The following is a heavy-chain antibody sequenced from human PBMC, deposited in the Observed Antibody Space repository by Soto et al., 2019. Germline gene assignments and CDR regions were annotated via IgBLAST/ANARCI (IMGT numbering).Heavy chain of an antibody. J-gene: IGHJ5*02. V-gene: IGHV5-51*01. CDR2: IYPGDSDT. CDR1: GYTFTSYW. CDR3: ARQGGIAVAAFDP. Sequence: KVSCKASGYTFTSYWIGWVRQMPGKGLEWMGIIYPGDSDTRYSPSFQGQVTISADKSISTAYLQWSSLKASDTAMYYCARQGGIAVAAFDPWGQGTLVTVSS. D-gene: IGHD6-19*01.